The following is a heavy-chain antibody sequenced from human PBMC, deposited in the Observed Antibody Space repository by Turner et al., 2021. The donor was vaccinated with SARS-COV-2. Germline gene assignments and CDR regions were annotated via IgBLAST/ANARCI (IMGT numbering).Heavy chain of an antibody. D-gene: IGHD3-16*01. V-gene: IGHV3-30*18. CDR2: ISYDGSNK. Sequence: VYLVESGGVAVKPANSLRPSCAAFGFTFSSYGMHWVRKGPGKGLVWVAVISYDGSNKYYADSVKGRFTISRDNSKNTLYLQMNSLRAEDTAVYYCAKGGEGDPYYFDYWGQGTLVTVSS. J-gene: IGHJ4*02. CDR3: AKGGEGDPYYFDY. CDR1: GFTFSSYG.